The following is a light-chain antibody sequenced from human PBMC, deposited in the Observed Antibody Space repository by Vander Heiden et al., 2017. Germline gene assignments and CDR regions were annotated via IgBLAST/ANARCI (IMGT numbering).Light chain of an antibody. Sequence: QTVVTQEPSLTVSPGGTVTLTCASNTGAVTSGYNPHWFQQKPGQAPRTLISGTSNKYSWTPACFSGSLLAGKAALTLAGVQAEDEADYYCQLAYGGVWVFGGGTKLTVL. CDR2: GTS. CDR1: TGAVTSGYN. J-gene: IGLJ3*02. V-gene: IGLV7-43*01. CDR3: QLAYGGVWV.